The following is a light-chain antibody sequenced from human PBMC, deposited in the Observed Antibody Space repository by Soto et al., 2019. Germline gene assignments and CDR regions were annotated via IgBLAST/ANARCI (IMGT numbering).Light chain of an antibody. CDR2: DVS. CDR3: SSYLGSSTLSGV. V-gene: IGLV2-14*01. J-gene: IGLJ1*01. Sequence: QSALTQPASGSGSPGQSITVSCTGTTSDVGGYDYVAWYQQRPGKAPKLMIYDVSSRPSGVSNRFSGSKSGNTASLTISGLQAEDEADYYCSSYLGSSTLSGVFGTGTKVTVL. CDR1: TSDVGGYDY.